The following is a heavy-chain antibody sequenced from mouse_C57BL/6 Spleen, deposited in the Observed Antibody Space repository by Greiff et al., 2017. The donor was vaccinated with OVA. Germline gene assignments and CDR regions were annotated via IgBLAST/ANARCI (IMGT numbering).Heavy chain of an antibody. D-gene: IGHD3-2*02. CDR3: ASGTAQATLAY. J-gene: IGHJ3*01. V-gene: IGHV2-6*01. Sequence: VQGVESGPGLVAPSQSLSITCTVSGFSLTSYGVDWVRQSPGKGLEWLGVIWGVGSTNYNSALKSRLSISKDNSKSQVFLKMNSLQTDDTARYYCASGTAQATLAYWGQGTLVTVSA. CDR1: GFSLTSYG. CDR2: IWGVGST.